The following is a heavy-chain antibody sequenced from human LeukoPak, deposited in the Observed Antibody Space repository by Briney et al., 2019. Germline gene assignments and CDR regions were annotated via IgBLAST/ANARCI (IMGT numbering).Heavy chain of an antibody. V-gene: IGHV3-23*01. D-gene: IGHD6-19*01. CDR1: GFTFSSYA. CDR2: ISGSGGST. J-gene: IGHJ4*02. CDR3: TRHVGIAVADSYFDY. Sequence: GGSLRLSCAASGFTFSSYAMSWVRQAPGKGLEWVSAISGSGGSTYYADSVKGRFTISRDNSKNTLYLQMNSLKTEDTAVYYCTRHVGIAVADSYFDYWGQGTLVTVSS.